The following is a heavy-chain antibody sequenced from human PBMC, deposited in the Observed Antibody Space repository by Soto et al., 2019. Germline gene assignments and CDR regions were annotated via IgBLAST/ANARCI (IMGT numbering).Heavy chain of an antibody. CDR3: TSLRGYQWPFDY. CDR1: GGTFSSYT. D-gene: IGHD3-22*01. V-gene: IGHV1-69*02. J-gene: IGHJ4*02. Sequence: QVQLVQSGAEVKKPGSSVKVSCKASGGTFSSYTISWVRQAPGQGLEWMGRIIPILGIANSAQKFQGRVTLTGDKDTSTGDMELSSLRSEDTAVYYCTSLRGYQWPFDYWGQGNLGAVSS. CDR2: IIPILGIA.